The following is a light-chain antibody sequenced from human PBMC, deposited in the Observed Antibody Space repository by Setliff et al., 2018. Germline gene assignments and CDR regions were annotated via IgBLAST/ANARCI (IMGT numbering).Light chain of an antibody. CDR3: CSYATTYTFVV. CDR2: DVI. Sequence: QSVLAQPASVSGSPGQSITISCTGSSSDVGGYDYVSWYQHHPGRAPKFMIYDVIKRPSGVPDRFSGSKSGSSASLTISGLQAEDEADYYCCSYATTYTFVVFGGGTKVTVL. J-gene: IGLJ2*01. V-gene: IGLV2-11*01. CDR1: SSDVGGYDY.